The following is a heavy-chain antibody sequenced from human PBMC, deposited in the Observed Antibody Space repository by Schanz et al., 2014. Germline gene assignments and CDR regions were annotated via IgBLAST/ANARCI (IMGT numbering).Heavy chain of an antibody. J-gene: IGHJ5*01. Sequence: QVQLVQSGADVKKPGASVKVSCKASGYTFTGYSMHWVRQAPGQGLEWMGRINPNSGGTNYAQKFQGSVTMTRDTSISTVYMELTRLPFDDTAIYYCARDSDVSKYNLFDSWGQGTLVTVSS. V-gene: IGHV1-2*06. CDR1: GYTFTGYS. CDR2: INPNSGGT. CDR3: ARDSDVSKYNLFDS.